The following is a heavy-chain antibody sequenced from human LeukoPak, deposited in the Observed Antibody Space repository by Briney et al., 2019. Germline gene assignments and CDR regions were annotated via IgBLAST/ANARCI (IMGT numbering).Heavy chain of an antibody. V-gene: IGHV4-59*01. J-gene: IGHJ4*02. CDR2: IYNSGST. CDR3: ATLRDGYEFDY. Sequence: PSETLSLTCTVSGGSIRSYYWSWIRQPPGKGLEWIGYIYNSGSTNYNPSLKSRVTISVDTSKNQFSLKLTSVTAADTAVYYCATLRDGYEFDYWGQGTPVTVSS. CDR1: GGSIRSYY. D-gene: IGHD5-24*01.